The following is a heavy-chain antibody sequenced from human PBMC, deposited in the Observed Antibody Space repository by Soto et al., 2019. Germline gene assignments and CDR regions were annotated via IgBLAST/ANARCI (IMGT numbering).Heavy chain of an antibody. D-gene: IGHD2-15*01. CDR2: IYYSGST. Sequence: QVQLQESGPGLVKPSQTLSLTCTVSGGSISSGGYYWSWIRQHPGKGLEWIGYIYYSGSTYYNPSLQGRVTISVDTSKNQFSLKLSSVTAADTAVYYCARGKGYCSGGSCYSGYNWFDPWGQGTLVTVSS. J-gene: IGHJ5*02. CDR3: ARGKGYCSGGSCYSGYNWFDP. V-gene: IGHV4-31*03. CDR1: GGSISSGGYY.